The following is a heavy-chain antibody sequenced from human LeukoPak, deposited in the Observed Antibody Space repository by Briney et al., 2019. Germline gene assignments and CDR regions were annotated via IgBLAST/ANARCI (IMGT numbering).Heavy chain of an antibody. CDR1: GFTFDDYA. CDR2: ISWNSGSI. J-gene: IGHJ4*02. D-gene: IGHD4-17*01. CDR3: AKDTATTVTTGFDY. Sequence: GGSLRLSCAASGFTFDDYAMHWVRQAPGKGLEWVSVISWNSGSIGYADSVKGRFTISRDNAKNSLYLQMNSLRAEDTALYYCAKDTATTVTTGFDYWGQGTLVTVSS. V-gene: IGHV3-9*01.